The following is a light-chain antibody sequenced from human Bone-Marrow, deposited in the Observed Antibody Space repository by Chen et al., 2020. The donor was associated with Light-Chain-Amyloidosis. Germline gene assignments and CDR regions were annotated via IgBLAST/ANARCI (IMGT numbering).Light chain of an antibody. J-gene: IGKJ1*01. CDR2: LSS. V-gene: IGKV2-28*01. Sequence: DIVMTQSPLSLSVPPGEPASISCRSSQSLLYSNAYIYFAWYLPKPGPSPQLLFYLSSNRASGVPDRFSDSGSGTDFTLKVSRVGAEDVGVYYCMQALQTTWTFGQGTKVEIK. CDR3: MQALQTTWT. CDR1: QSLLYSNAYIY.